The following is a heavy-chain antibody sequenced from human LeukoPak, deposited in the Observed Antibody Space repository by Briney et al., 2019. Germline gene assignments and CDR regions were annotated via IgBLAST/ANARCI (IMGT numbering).Heavy chain of an antibody. CDR1: GFTFSSYA. CDR2: IRGSGVVT. CDR3: AKVLDYGDDSYYFFDL. V-gene: IGHV3-23*01. Sequence: PGGSLWLSCEASGFTFSSYAMSWVRQAPGKGLEWVSDIRGSGVVTSYADSVRGRFTISRDNSKNTLYLQMNSLRVEDTAVYYCAKVLDYGDDSYYFFDLWGRGTLVTVSS. J-gene: IGHJ2*01. D-gene: IGHD4-17*01.